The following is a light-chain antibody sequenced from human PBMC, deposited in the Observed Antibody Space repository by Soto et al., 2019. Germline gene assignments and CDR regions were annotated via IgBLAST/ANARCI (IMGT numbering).Light chain of an antibody. J-gene: IGKJ2*01. Sequence: DIQMTQSPSSLSASVGDRVTITCRASQSISNYLNWYQQKLGKAPKLLIYAASSLQSGVPSRFSGSGSGTDFTLTINSLQPEDFATYHCQQSYISPYTFGQGTKLEIK. CDR2: AAS. V-gene: IGKV1-39*01. CDR1: QSISNY. CDR3: QQSYISPYT.